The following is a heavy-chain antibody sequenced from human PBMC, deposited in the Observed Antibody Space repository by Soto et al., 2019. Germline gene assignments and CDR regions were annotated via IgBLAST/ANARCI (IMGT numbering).Heavy chain of an antibody. Sequence: QLKESGPGLVKPSETLSLTCNVSGVLVSSGDYFWGWIRQPPGKGLEWIGSAHSSGGTYYKPSFKARLTISVDKSKNNFALRLNSVTAADTGVYYCAKLKVGATRATDVDSWGQGKLVSVSS. V-gene: IGHV4-39*02. D-gene: IGHD1-26*01. CDR2: AHSSGGT. CDR1: GVLVSSGDYF. J-gene: IGHJ4*02. CDR3: AKLKVGATRATDVDS.